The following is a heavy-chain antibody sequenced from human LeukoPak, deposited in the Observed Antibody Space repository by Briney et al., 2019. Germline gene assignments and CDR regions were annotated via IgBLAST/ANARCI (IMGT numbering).Heavy chain of an antibody. V-gene: IGHV3-21*01. D-gene: IGHD1-26*01. Sequence: KSGGSLRLSCAASGFTFSSYSMNWVRQAPGKGLEWVSSISSSSSYTYYADSVKGRFTISRDNAKNSLYLQMNSLRAEDTAVYYCARKDSGSYYPDYWGQGTLVTVSS. CDR1: GFTFSSYS. J-gene: IGHJ4*02. CDR2: ISSSSSYT. CDR3: ARKDSGSYYPDY.